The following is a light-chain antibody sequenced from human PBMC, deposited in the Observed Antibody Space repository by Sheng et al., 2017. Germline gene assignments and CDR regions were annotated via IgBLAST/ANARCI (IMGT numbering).Light chain of an antibody. CDR2: AAS. J-gene: IGKJ1*01. V-gene: IGKV1-39*01. CDR1: QNINNF. CDR3: QQTYGTVWA. Sequence: DIQMTQSPSSLSASVGDRVTITCRASQNINNFLNWYQQKPGRAPKLLIYAASSLQSGVPSRFSGRGSGTDFTLTISSLQPEDFATYYCQQTYGTVWAFGQGTKVEIK.